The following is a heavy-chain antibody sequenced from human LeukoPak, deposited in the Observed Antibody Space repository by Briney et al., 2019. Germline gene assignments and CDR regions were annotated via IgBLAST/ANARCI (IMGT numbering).Heavy chain of an antibody. CDR1: GFIFDDYA. CDR2: ISWNSGSI. Sequence: GGSLRLSCAASGFIFDDYAMHWVRQAPGKGLEWVSGISWNSGSIGYTDSVKGRFTISRDNAKNSLYLQMNSLRAGDTALYYRAKDILSGNSLAFDYWGQGTLVTVSS. D-gene: IGHD3-3*01. J-gene: IGHJ4*02. V-gene: IGHV3-9*01. CDR3: AKDILSGNSLAFDY.